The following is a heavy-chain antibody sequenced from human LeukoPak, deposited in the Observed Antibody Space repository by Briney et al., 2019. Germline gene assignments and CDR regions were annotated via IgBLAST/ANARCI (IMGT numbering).Heavy chain of an antibody. CDR1: GFTFSSHS. D-gene: IGHD2-8*01. J-gene: IGHJ3*02. Sequence: GGSLRLSCAASGFTFSSHSMHWVRQAPGKGLEWISYISSGSTAMYYADSVKGRFTISRDNAKNSLYLQMNSLRAEDTAVYYCARDDVLGYCTNGVCRPGVAVAFDIWGQGTMVTVSS. V-gene: IGHV3-48*04. CDR2: ISSGSTAM. CDR3: ARDDVLGYCTNGVCRPGVAVAFDI.